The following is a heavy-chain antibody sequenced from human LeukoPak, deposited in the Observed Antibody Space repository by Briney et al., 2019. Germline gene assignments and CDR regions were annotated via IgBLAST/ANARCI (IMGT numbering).Heavy chain of an antibody. J-gene: IGHJ4*02. V-gene: IGHV4-30-4*08. D-gene: IGHD1-26*01. CDR3: AREEWELLTFDY. Sequence: PSQTLSLTCTVSGGSISSGGYYWSWIRQPPGTGLEWIGYIYYSGSTYYNPSLKSRVTISVDTSKNQFSLKLSSVTAADTAVYYCAREEWELLTFDYWGQGTLVTVSS. CDR1: GGSISSGGYY. CDR2: IYYSGST.